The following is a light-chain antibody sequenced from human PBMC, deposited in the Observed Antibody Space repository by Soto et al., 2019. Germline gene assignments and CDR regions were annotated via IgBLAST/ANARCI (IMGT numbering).Light chain of an antibody. CDR2: KAS. CDR3: QQYNTYST. J-gene: IGKJ1*01. CDR1: QSISSY. Sequence: DIQMTQSPSTLSASVGDRVTITCRASQSISSYLAWYQQRPGKAPKLLIYKASSLDSGVPSRFSGSGSGTEFTLTINSLQPDDFANYYCQQYNTYSTFGQWTKVEIK. V-gene: IGKV1-5*03.